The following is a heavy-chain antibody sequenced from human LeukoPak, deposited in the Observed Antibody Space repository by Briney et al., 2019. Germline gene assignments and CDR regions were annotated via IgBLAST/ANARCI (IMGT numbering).Heavy chain of an antibody. Sequence: GGSLRLSCAASGFTFSSYAMSWVRQAQGKGREWVSAISGSGDSTYYADSVKGRLTIYRDNSKNTLYLQMNSLRAEDTAVYYCAKDMYSSGWLFDYWGQGTLVTGSS. V-gene: IGHV3-23*01. CDR2: ISGSGDST. CDR1: GFTFSSYA. CDR3: AKDMYSSGWLFDY. J-gene: IGHJ4*02. D-gene: IGHD6-19*01.